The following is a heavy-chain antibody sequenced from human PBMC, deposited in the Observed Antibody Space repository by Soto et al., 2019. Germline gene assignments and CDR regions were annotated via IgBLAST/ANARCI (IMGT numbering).Heavy chain of an antibody. Sequence: GGSLRLSCAASGFTFSSYSMNWVRQAPGKGLEWVSYISSSSSTIYYADSVKGRFTISRDNAKNSLYLQMNSLRAEDTAVYYCAKDIDPVYYGGNYFQHWGQGTLVTVSS. CDR1: GFTFSSYS. V-gene: IGHV3-48*04. CDR3: AKDIDPVYYGGNYFQH. CDR2: ISSSSSTI. J-gene: IGHJ1*01. D-gene: IGHD4-17*01.